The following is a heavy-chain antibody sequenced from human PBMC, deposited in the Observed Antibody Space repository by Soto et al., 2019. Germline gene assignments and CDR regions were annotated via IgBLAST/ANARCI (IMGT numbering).Heavy chain of an antibody. CDR2: ISGTGGST. J-gene: IGHJ4*02. CDR1: GFTFSDYA. CDR3: AKVGATAGPRGGY. Sequence: GGSLRLSCAVSGFTFSDYAMSWVRQAPGKGLEWVSGISGTGGSTYYADSVKGRFTISRDNSKNTLYLQMDSLRVEDTATYYCAKVGATAGPRGGYWGQGTLVTVSS. V-gene: IGHV3-23*01. D-gene: IGHD6-13*01.